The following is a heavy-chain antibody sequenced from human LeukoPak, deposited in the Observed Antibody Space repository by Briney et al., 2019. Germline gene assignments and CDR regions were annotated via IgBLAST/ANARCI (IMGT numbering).Heavy chain of an antibody. J-gene: IGHJ5*02. CDR1: GYSISSGYY. Sequence: SETLSLTCTVSGYSISSGYYWGWIRQPPGKGLEWIGSIYHSGSTYYNPSLKSRVTISVDTSKNQFSLKLSSVTAADTAVYYCARDGRRAWFDPWGQGTLVTVSS. CDR3: ARDGRRAWFDP. D-gene: IGHD2-15*01. V-gene: IGHV4-38-2*02. CDR2: IYHSGST.